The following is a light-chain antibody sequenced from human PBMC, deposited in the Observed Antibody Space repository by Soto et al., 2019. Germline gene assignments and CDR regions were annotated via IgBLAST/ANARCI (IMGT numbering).Light chain of an antibody. J-gene: IGKJ5*01. V-gene: IGKV1D-16*01. CDR2: FAS. Sequence: IQLTQSPSSLSASVGDTVTLTCRASQGISTLLAWYQQKPGRAPKSLIYFASSLQSGVPSRFTGSGSGIDFTLTISSLQPEDFATYYCQQFHSYPITFGQGTRLEIK. CDR1: QGISTL. CDR3: QQFHSYPIT.